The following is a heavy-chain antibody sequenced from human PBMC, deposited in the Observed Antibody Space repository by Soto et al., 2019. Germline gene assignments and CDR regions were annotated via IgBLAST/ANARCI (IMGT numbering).Heavy chain of an antibody. CDR3: AGHGLFGYSGYDSDYFDY. Sequence: SETLSLTCTVSGGSISSSSYYWGWIRQPPGKGPEWIGSIYYSGSTYYNPSLKSRVTISVDTSKNQFSLKLSSVTAADTAVYYCAGHGLFGYSGYDSDYFDYWGQGTLVTVSS. CDR2: IYYSGST. J-gene: IGHJ4*02. V-gene: IGHV4-39*01. D-gene: IGHD5-12*01. CDR1: GGSISSSSYY.